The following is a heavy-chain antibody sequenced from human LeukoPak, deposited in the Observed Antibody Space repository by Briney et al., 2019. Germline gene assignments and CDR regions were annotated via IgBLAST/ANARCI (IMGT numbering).Heavy chain of an antibody. CDR1: GFTLSSYA. D-gene: IGHD2-8*01. J-gene: IGHJ4*02. CDR2: ISGSGGST. CDR3: AKDRQEVYYFDY. V-gene: IGHV3-23*01. Sequence: PGGSLRLSCAASGFTLSSYAMSWVRQAPGKGLEWVSAISGSGGSTYYADSVKGRFTISRDNSKNTLYLQMNSLRAEDTAVYYCAKDRQEVYYFDYWGQGTLVTVSS.